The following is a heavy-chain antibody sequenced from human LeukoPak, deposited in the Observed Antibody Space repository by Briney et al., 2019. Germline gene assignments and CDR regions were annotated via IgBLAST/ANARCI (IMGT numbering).Heavy chain of an antibody. V-gene: IGHV5-51*01. CDR2: IYPGDSDT. D-gene: IGHD2-2*01. CDR3: ASRPAATPYYYYYGMDV. CDR1: GYSFTSYW. Sequence: GESLQISFKGSGYSFTSYWIGWVRQMPGKGLEWMGIIYPGDSDTRYSPSFQGQVTISADKSISTAYLQWSSLKASDTAVYYCASRPAATPYYYYYGMDVWGQGTTVTVSS. J-gene: IGHJ6*02.